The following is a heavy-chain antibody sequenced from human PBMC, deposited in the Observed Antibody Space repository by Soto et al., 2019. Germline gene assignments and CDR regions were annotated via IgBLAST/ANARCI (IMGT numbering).Heavy chain of an antibody. J-gene: IGHJ6*04. V-gene: IGHV1-46*01. CDR2: INPDGGGT. Sequence: QVQLVQSGAEVKKPGASVKVSCKASGYTFTSYYMHWVRLAPGQGLEWMGIINPDGGGTSYAQQFQGRAIMTRDTSTSTGYMEMSSLRSEDTAVYYCAVGDNYLSIDVWGEGTTVTVSS. CDR1: GYTFTSYY. D-gene: IGHD4-4*01. CDR3: AVGDNYLSIDV.